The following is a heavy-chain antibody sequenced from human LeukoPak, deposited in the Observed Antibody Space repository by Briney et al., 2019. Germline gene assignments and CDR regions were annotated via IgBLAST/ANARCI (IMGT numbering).Heavy chain of an antibody. Sequence: GSLRLSCSASGLTFNSYALTWVRQAPGKGLEWVSGISSDGGTTYYADSVKGRFAISRENSKNTLYLQMNSLRAEDTALYYCASLYSTYYWGQGTLVTVSS. D-gene: IGHD6-13*01. J-gene: IGHJ4*02. CDR1: GLTFNSYA. CDR3: ASLYSTYY. V-gene: IGHV3-23*01. CDR2: ISSDGGTT.